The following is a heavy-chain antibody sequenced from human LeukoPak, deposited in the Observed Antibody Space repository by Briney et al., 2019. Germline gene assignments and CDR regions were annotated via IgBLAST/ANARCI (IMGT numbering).Heavy chain of an antibody. D-gene: IGHD1-26*01. CDR3: AKDLEVGRWELIIDY. CDR2: ISGSGGST. CDR1: GFTLSSYA. Sequence: GGSLRLSCAASGFTLSSYAMSWVRQAPGKGLEWVSAISGSGGSTYYADSVKGRFTISRDNSKNTLYLQMNSLRAEDTAVYYCAKDLEVGRWELIIDYWGQGTLVTVSS. V-gene: IGHV3-23*01. J-gene: IGHJ4*02.